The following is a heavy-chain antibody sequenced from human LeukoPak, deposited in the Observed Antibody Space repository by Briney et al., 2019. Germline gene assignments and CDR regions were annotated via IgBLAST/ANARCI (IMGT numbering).Heavy chain of an antibody. V-gene: IGHV3-21*01. D-gene: IGHD6-13*01. CDR3: ATCLYSDIWYKPNDH. Sequence: PGGSLRLSCAASGFKFRDQSMSWVRQAPGKGLEWVSSISSSDTHINYADSVKGRFTISRDNAENSLFLNMNSLSAEDTAIYYCATCLYSDIWYKPNDHWGQGTLVTVSS. CDR2: ISSSDTHI. J-gene: IGHJ4*02. CDR1: GFKFRDQS.